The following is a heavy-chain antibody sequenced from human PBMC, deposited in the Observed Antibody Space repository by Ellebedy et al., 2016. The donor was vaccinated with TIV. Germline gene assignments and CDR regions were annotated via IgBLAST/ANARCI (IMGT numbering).Heavy chain of an antibody. CDR2: IYYSGST. J-gene: IGHJ4*02. D-gene: IGHD4/OR15-4a*01. Sequence: MPSETLSLTCTVSGGSISRSSYYRGWVRQPPGKGLEWIASIYYSGSTYYNPSLKSRLTISVDTSKNQFSLKLTSVTAADTAVYYCASEPPYFYGASGIYLQDFWGQGTLVTVSS. CDR1: GGSISRSSYY. CDR3: ASEPPYFYGASGIYLQDF. V-gene: IGHV4-39*01.